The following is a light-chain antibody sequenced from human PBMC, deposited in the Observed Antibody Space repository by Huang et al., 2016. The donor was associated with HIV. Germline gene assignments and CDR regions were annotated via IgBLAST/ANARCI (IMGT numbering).Light chain of an antibody. CDR2: GAS. CDR1: QSVSSSY. J-gene: IGKJ4*01. Sequence: EIVLTQSPGTLSLSPGERATLSCRASQSVSSSYLAWYQQKPGQAPRLLIYGASSRATGIPYRFSGSGSGTDFTLTISRLEPEDFAVYSCQQYGSSPTFGGGTKVEIK. V-gene: IGKV3-20*01. CDR3: QQYGSSPT.